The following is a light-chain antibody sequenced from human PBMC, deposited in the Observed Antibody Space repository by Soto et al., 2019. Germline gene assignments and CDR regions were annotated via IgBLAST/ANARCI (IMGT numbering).Light chain of an antibody. CDR2: DVA. Sequence: QSALTQPASVSGSPGQSITISCTGTSSDVGGYNYVSWYQQYPGKAPKLMIYDVATRPSGVSNRFSGSRSGNTASLTIPGLQADDEADYYCSSYTSSNTLVFGSGTKLTVL. CDR1: SSDVGGYNY. V-gene: IGLV2-14*01. J-gene: IGLJ1*01. CDR3: SSYTSSNTLV.